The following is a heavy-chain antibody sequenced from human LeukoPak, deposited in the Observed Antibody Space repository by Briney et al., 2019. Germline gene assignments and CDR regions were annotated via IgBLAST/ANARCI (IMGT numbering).Heavy chain of an antibody. Sequence: GGSLRLSCAASGFTFSSYAMHWARQAPGTGLEWVAVISYDGNNKYYADSVKGRFTISRDNSKNTLYLQLSSLRAEDTAVFYCARVPVPIAVAGYFDCWGQGTLVTVSS. CDR2: ISYDGNNK. CDR3: ARVPVPIAVAGYFDC. D-gene: IGHD6-19*01. CDR1: GFTFSSYA. V-gene: IGHV3-30*04. J-gene: IGHJ4*02.